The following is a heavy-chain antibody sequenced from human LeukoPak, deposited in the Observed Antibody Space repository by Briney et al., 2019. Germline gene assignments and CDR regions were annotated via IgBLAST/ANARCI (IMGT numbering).Heavy chain of an antibody. CDR2: IYTSGIT. CDR3: ARQGGYSSPFSV. J-gene: IGHJ6*04. D-gene: IGHD6-19*01. CDR1: GGSISSFY. Sequence: SETLSLTCTVSGGSISSFYWTWIRQPPGKGLECIGYIYTSGITNYNPSLKSRVTISVDTSKNQFSLKLSSVTAADTAVYYCARQGGYSSPFSVWGEGTRSPSPQ. V-gene: IGHV4-4*09.